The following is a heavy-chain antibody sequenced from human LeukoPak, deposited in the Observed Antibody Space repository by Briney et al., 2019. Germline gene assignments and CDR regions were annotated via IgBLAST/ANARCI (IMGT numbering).Heavy chain of an antibody. V-gene: IGHV3-23*01. Sequence: GGSLRLSCAASGFTFSSYAMSWVRQAPGKGLEWVSAISGSGGSTYYADSVKGRFTISRDNSKNTLYLQMNSLRAEDTAVYYCVSGRAYYYYYGMDVWGQGTTVTVSS. CDR3: VSGRAYYYYYGMDV. J-gene: IGHJ6*02. CDR2: ISGSGGST. D-gene: IGHD1-26*01. CDR1: GFTFSSYA.